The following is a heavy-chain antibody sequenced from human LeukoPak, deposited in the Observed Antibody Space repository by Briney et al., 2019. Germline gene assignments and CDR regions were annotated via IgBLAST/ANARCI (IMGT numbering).Heavy chain of an antibody. Sequence: SETLSLTCTVSGGSISSYYWSWIRQPPGKGLEWIGYIDYSGNTNYNPSLKSRVTISVDTSKNLFSLKLTSVTATDTAVYYCARHGSTITMIDYWGQGTLVTVSS. V-gene: IGHV4-59*08. CDR2: IDYSGNT. J-gene: IGHJ4*02. CDR1: GGSISSYY. D-gene: IGHD5/OR15-5a*01. CDR3: ARHGSTITMIDY.